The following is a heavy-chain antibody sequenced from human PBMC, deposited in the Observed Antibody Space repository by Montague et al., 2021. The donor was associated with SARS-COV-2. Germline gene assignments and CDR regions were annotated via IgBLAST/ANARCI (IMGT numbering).Heavy chain of an antibody. J-gene: IGHJ2*01. D-gene: IGHD3-22*01. CDR1: GGSISSYY. CDR2: IYYSGST. V-gene: IGHV4-59*01. CDR3: ARGPQEYRITMIVVDYWYFDL. Sequence: SETLSLTCTVSGGSISSYYWSWIRQPPGKGLEWIGYIYYSGSTNYNPSLKSRVTISVATSKTQFSLKLSLVTAADTAVYYCARGPQEYRITMIVVDYWYFDLWGRGTLVTVSS.